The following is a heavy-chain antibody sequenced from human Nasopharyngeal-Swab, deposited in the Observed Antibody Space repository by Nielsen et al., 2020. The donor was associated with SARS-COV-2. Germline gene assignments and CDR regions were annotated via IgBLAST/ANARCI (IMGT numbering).Heavy chain of an antibody. V-gene: IGHV3-7*01. CDR2: IKQDGSEK. D-gene: IGHD3-9*01. CDR1: GFTFSSYW. J-gene: IGHJ6*02. CDR3: ARVKVDYDILTGYRYYYGMDV. Sequence: GESLKISCAASGFTFSSYWMGWVRQAPGKGLEWVANIKQDGSEKYYVDSVKGRFTISRDNAKNSLYLQMNSLRAEDTAVYYCARVKVDYDILTGYRYYYGMDVWGQGTTVTVSS.